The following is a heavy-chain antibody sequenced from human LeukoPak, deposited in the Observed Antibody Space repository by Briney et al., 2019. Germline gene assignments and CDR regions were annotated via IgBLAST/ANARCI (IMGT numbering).Heavy chain of an antibody. CDR3: ARDQYYYDSSGYSGLDY. J-gene: IGHJ4*02. D-gene: IGHD3-22*01. CDR1: GGSISSYY. V-gene: IGHV4-4*07. Sequence: SETLSLTCTVSGGSISSYYWSWIRQPAGKGLEWIGRIYTSGSTNYNPSLKSRVTMSVDTSKNQFSLKLSSVTAADTAVYYCARDQYYYDSSGYSGLDYWGQGTLVTVSS. CDR2: IYTSGST.